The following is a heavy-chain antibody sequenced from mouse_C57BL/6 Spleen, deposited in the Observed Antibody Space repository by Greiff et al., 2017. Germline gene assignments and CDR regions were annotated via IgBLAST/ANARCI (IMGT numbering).Heavy chain of an antibody. V-gene: IGHV1-52*01. CDR1: GYTFTSYW. J-gene: IGHJ4*01. D-gene: IGHD1-1*01. Sequence: QVQLQQSGAELVRPGSSVKLSCKASGYTFTSYWMHWVKQRPIQGLEWIGNIDPSDSETHYNQKFKDKATLTVDKSSSTAYMQLSSLTSEDSAVYYCARGGYYYGSSYYAMDYWGQGTSVTVSS. CDR2: IDPSDSET. CDR3: ARGGYYYGSSYYAMDY.